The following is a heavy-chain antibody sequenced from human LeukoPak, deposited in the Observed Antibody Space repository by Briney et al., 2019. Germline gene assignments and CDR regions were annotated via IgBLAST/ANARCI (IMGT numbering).Heavy chain of an antibody. CDR3: ARFGSGSYGWFDP. V-gene: IGHV1-69*13. CDR2: IIPIFGTA. Sequence: SVKVSCKASGYTFTSYAISWVRQAPGQGLEWMGGIIPIFGTANYAQKFQGRVTITADESTSTAYMGLSSLRSEDTAVYYCARFGSGSYGWFDPWGQGTLVTVSS. D-gene: IGHD1-26*01. J-gene: IGHJ5*02. CDR1: GYTFTSYA.